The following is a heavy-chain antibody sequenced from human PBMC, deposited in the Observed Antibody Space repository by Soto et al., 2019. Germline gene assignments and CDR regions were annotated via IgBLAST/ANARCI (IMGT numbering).Heavy chain of an antibody. CDR3: ARRSYKPFDY. CDR2: IYHSGST. CDR1: GGSISSGGYS. V-gene: IGHV4-30-2*02. D-gene: IGHD1-26*01. Sequence: SETLSLTCAVSGGSISSGGYSWSWIRQPPGKGLEWIGYIYHSGSTYYNPSLKSRVTISVDTSKNQFSLKLSSVTAADTAVYYCARRSYKPFDYWGQGTLVTVSS. J-gene: IGHJ4*02.